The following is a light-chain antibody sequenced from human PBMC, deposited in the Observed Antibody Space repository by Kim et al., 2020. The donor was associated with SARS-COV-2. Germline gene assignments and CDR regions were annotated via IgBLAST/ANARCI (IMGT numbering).Light chain of an antibody. CDR3: QQYGSSPRT. J-gene: IGKJ1*01. CDR1: ESVSSGY. CDR2: GAS. V-gene: IGKV3-20*01. Sequence: SPGERASLSCRASESVSSGYLAWYQQKAGQAPRLLIYGASSRATGIPDRFSGRGSGTDFTLTISRLEHEDSAVYYCQQYGSSPRTFGQGTKVDIK.